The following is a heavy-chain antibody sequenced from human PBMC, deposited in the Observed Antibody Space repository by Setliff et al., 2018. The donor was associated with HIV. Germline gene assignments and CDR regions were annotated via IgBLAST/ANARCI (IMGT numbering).Heavy chain of an antibody. Sequence: PSETLSLTCAVSGDSIGTYSWHWLRQPPGKGLEWIGYIYGSGSTGYNPSLKSRVTTSVDTPKNQFSLKLNSVTAADTAVYYCAKTIGRYFDIFDNWGQGTLVTVSS. CDR2: IYGSGST. D-gene: IGHD3-9*01. V-gene: IGHV4-4*08. CDR3: AKTIGRYFDIFDN. CDR1: GDSIGTYS. J-gene: IGHJ4*02.